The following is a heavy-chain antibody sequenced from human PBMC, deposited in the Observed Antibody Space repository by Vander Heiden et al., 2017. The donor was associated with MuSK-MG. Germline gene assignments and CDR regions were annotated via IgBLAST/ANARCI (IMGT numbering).Heavy chain of an antibody. CDR1: GFTFSSYS. CDR2: IGSSSTTI. D-gene: IGHD5-18*01. V-gene: IGHV3-48*04. J-gene: IGHJ4*02. CDR3: ARGGFGFHFDS. Sequence: EVQLVESGGGLVQPGGSLRLSCAASGFTFSSYSMNWVRQAPGKGLEWVSYIGSSSTTIYYADSAKGRFTISRDNAKNSLYLQMNSLRAEDTAVYYCARGGFGFHFDSWGQGILVTVSS.